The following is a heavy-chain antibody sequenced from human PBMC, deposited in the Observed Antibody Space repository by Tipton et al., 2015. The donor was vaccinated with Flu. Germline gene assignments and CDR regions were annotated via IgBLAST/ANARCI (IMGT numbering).Heavy chain of an antibody. V-gene: IGHV2-26*02. CDR3: VRIKALWDREYHGWFDP. D-gene: IGHD1-14*01. Sequence: LVKPSETLTLTCTVSGFSLSSAKMGVAWIRQPPGKALEWLAHIFSNGEKSYTTSLRSRLTISKDTSKSQVVLDMANMDPVDTATYYCVRIKALWDREYHGWFDPWGQGTLVTVSS. J-gene: IGHJ5*02. CDR1: GFSLSSAKMG. CDR2: IFSNGEK.